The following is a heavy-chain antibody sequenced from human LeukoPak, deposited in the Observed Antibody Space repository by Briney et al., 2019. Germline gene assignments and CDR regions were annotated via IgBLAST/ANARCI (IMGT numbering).Heavy chain of an antibody. V-gene: IGHV1-18*01. J-gene: IGHJ4*02. CDR2: ISAYNGNT. Sequence: SSEKVSCKASGNTFTSYGISWVRQAPGQGLEWMGWISAYNGNTNYAQKPQGRVTMTTTTSTSTAYMELGSLRSDDTAVYYCARGASYSNGRFYWGQGTLVTVSP. CDR1: GNTFTSYG. CDR3: ARGASYSNGRFY. D-gene: IGHD6-19*01.